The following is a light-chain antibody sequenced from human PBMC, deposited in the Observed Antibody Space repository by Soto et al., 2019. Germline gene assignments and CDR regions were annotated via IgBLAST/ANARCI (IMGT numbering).Light chain of an antibody. V-gene: IGLV2-14*03. Sequence: QSALTQPASVSGSPGQSITISCTGTRSDVGGYNFVSWYQQHPGKAPKLIIYDVSNGPSGVSNRFSGSKSGNTASLTISGLQAEDEADYYCSSYASSSVIFGGGTKLTVL. CDR2: DVS. J-gene: IGLJ2*01. CDR1: RSDVGGYNF. CDR3: SSYASSSVI.